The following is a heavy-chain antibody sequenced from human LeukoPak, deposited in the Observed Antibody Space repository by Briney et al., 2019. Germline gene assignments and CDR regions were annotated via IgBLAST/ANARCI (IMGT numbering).Heavy chain of an antibody. J-gene: IGHJ3*02. Sequence: PSETLSLTCAVYGGSFSGYYWSWIRQPPGKGLEWIGEITHSGSTNYDPSLKSRVTMSVDTSKSQFSLKLSSVTAADTAVYYCARLFRQYPGIAAAVSDAFDIWGQGTMVTVSS. V-gene: IGHV4-34*01. CDR2: ITHSGST. CDR1: GGSFSGYY. D-gene: IGHD6-13*01. CDR3: ARLFRQYPGIAAAVSDAFDI.